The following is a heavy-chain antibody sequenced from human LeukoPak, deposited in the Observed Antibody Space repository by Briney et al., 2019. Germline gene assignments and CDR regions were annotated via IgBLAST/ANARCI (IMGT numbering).Heavy chain of an antibody. V-gene: IGHV1-24*01. D-gene: IGHD4-23*01. CDR1: GYTLTELS. Sequence: ASVKVSCKVSGYTLTELSIHWVRQAPGKGLEWMGGFDPEDGETIYAQKFQGRVTMTEDTSTDTAYMELSSLRSEDTAVYYCATGPRGNPHYYYMDVWGKGTTVTVSS. CDR2: FDPEDGET. J-gene: IGHJ6*03. CDR3: ATGPRGNPHYYYMDV.